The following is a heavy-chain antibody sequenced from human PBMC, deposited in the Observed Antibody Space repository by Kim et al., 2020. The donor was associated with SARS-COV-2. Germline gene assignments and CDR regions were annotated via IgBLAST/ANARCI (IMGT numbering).Heavy chain of an antibody. V-gene: IGHV1-24*01. CDR2: HEPEKPHT. J-gene: IGHJ5*02. CDR1: GYTHTELS. Sequence: ASVKVPCKVSGYTHTELSMHWVRQAPGKGLEWMARHEPEKPHTNYPQKIQKTATMTQDTSTDTAYMELSGLRSEDTAVYYCATVVAYCGGDCYSGWFDPWGQGTLVTVSS. CDR3: ATVVAYCGGDCYSGWFDP. D-gene: IGHD2-21*02.